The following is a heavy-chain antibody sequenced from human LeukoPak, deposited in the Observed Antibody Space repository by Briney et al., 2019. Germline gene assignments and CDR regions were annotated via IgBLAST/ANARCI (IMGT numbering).Heavy chain of an antibody. Sequence: PGGSLRLSCAASGFTFSSYAMHWVRQAPGKGLEWVAVISYDGSNKYYADSVKGRFTISRDNSKNTLYLQMNSLRADDTAVYYCARGQRAHVEWYYYMDVWGKGTTVTVSS. CDR2: ISYDGSNK. J-gene: IGHJ6*03. CDR3: ARGQRAHVEWYYYMDV. CDR1: GFTFSSYA. D-gene: IGHD3-16*01. V-gene: IGHV3-30*04.